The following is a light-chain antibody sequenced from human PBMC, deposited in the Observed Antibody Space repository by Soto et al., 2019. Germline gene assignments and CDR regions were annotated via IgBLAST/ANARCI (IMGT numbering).Light chain of an antibody. J-gene: IGLJ1*01. Sequence: QSVLTQPPSVSGAPGQRVTISCTGSNSNIGAGYDVHWYQQLPGAAPKLLIYGNSNRPSGVRDRFSGSKSGTSASLTITGLQAEDEADYYCQSYGDSLSGYVFGTGTKVTVL. CDR1: NSNIGAGYD. V-gene: IGLV1-40*01. CDR3: QSYGDSLSGYV. CDR2: GNS.